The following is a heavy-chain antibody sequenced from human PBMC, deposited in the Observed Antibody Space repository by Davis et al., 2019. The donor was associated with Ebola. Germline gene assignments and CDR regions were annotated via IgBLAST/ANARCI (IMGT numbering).Heavy chain of an antibody. Sequence: GESLKISCAASGFTFSSSAMRWVRQAPGKGLEWVSGISGSGATTNYADSVKGRFTISRDNSKNTLFLQMNSLRAEDTAVYYCAKDRAAVADWYFDLWGRGTLVTVSS. D-gene: IGHD6-19*01. V-gene: IGHV3-23*01. CDR3: AKDRAAVADWYFDL. CDR1: GFTFSSSA. J-gene: IGHJ2*01. CDR2: ISGSGATT.